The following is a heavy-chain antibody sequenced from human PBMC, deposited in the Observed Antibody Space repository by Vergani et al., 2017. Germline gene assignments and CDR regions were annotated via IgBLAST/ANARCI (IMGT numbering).Heavy chain of an antibody. D-gene: IGHD7-27*01. CDR2: IKQDGSEK. CDR3: AKDRRPGPYYFDY. Sequence: EVQLVESGGGLVQPGGSLRLSCAASGFTFSSYWMSWVRQAPGKGLEWVANIKQDGSEKYYVDSVKGRFTISRDNSKNTLYLQMNSLRAEDTAVYYCAKDRRPGPYYFDYWGQGTLVTVSS. CDR1: GFTFSSYW. V-gene: IGHV3-7*03. J-gene: IGHJ4*02.